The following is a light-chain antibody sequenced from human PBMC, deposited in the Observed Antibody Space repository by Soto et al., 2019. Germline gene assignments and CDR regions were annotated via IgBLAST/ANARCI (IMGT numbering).Light chain of an antibody. CDR2: GAS. CDR3: QQYHTWPIT. Sequence: EIVMTQSPATLSVSPGERATLSCRASQSVSSNLAWYQQKPGQAPRLLISGASTRATGIPARFSGSGSGTEFTLTISSLQSEDCAIYYCQQYHTWPITFGGGTKVDIK. CDR1: QSVSSN. V-gene: IGKV3-15*01. J-gene: IGKJ4*01.